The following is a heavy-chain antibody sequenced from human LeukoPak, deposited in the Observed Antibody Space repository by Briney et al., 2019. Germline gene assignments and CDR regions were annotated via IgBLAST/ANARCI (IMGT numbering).Heavy chain of an antibody. D-gene: IGHD2/OR15-2a*01. CDR3: ARTFYDTLDSDAFDF. CDR1: GCSLTDYY. Sequence: ASVKVSCKASGCSLTDYYMHWVRQAPGQGLGWMGIINPRGGSTNYAQKFQGRVTVTRDTSTSTVYMELSSLRSEDTAVYYCARTFYDTLDSDAFDFWGQGTMVIVSS. CDR2: INPRGGST. V-gene: IGHV1-46*01. J-gene: IGHJ3*01.